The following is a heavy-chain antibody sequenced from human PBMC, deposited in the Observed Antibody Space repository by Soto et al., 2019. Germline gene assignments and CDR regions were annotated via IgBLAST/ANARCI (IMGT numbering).Heavy chain of an antibody. CDR2: IYYSGST. CDR1: GGSISSGGYY. CDR3: ARAQGLMITFGGVIDPFDY. D-gene: IGHD3-16*02. V-gene: IGHV4-31*03. Sequence: QVQLQESGPGLVKPSQTLSLTCTVSGGSISSGGYYWCWIRQHPGKGLEWIGYIYYSGSTYFNASLKSRVTISIDPTKNQFSLKLSSVTAADTAVYYCARAQGLMITFGGVIDPFDYWGQGTLVTVSS. J-gene: IGHJ4*02.